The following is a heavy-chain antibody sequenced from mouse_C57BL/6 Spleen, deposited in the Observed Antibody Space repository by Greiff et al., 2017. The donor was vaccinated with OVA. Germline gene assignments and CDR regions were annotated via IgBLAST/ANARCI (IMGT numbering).Heavy chain of an antibody. V-gene: IGHV6-3*01. CDR1: GFTFSNYW. Sequence: EVQGVESGGGLVQPGGSMKLSCVASGFTFSNYWMHWVRQSPEKGLEWVAQIRLKSDNYATHYAESVKGRITISRDASKSSVYLQMNNLSADDTGIYYCTAYYDYDGAWFAYWGQGTLVTVSA. CDR2: IRLKSDNYAT. CDR3: TAYYDYDGAWFAY. J-gene: IGHJ3*01. D-gene: IGHD2-4*01.